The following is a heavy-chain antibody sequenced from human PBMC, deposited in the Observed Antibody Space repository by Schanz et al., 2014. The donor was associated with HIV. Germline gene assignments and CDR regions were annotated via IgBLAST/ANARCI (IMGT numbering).Heavy chain of an antibody. J-gene: IGHJ4*02. D-gene: IGHD6-6*01. CDR3: ARDAGSASPFDS. V-gene: IGHV3-33*05. Sequence: VQLLESGGGVVQPGRSLRLSCAASGFTFSTKGMHWVRQAPGKGLEWVAVISYDGSNKYYADSVKGRFTISRDNSKNTLYLEMNSLRPEDTAVYYCARDAGSASPFDSWGQGTLVTVSS. CDR2: ISYDGSNK. CDR1: GFTFSTKG.